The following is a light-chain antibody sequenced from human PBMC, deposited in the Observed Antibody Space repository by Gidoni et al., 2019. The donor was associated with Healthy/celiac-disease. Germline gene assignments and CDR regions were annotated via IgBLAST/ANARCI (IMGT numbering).Light chain of an antibody. J-gene: IGLJ2*01. V-gene: IGLV2-14*04. Sequence: SPGQSITISCTGTSSDVGGYNYVSWYQQHPGKAPKLMIYDVSNRPSGVSNRFSGSKSGNTAYLTISGLQAEDEADYYCSSYTSNSTLVFGGGTKLTVL. CDR2: DVS. CDR3: SSYTSNSTLV. CDR1: SSDVGGYNY.